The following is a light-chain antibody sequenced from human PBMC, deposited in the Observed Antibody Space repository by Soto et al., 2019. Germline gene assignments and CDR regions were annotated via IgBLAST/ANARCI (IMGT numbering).Light chain of an antibody. CDR3: QQYNKCSHT. CDR2: DAS. CDR1: ESISNR. Sequence: DVQLTQSPSTLSASLGDRVTITCRASESISNRLAWYQQKPGKAPKVLIYDASRLESGIPSRFTDSRSGTEFILSIRNLEADDFATYYCQQYNKCSHTFGQGTKLELK. V-gene: IGKV1-5*01. J-gene: IGKJ2*01.